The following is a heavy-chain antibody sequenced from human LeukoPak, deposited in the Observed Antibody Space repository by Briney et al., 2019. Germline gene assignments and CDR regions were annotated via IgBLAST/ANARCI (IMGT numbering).Heavy chain of an antibody. J-gene: IGHJ5*02. CDR2: VKPDTGAT. Sequence: ASVKVSCKPSGYVFTAYYIHWVRQAPGQGLEWLGFVKPDTGATNSAQQLQSRVSLTSDASVTTAYVELSGLTSDDTALYSCARQRPPLLTRIRGIATAPDHWGQGTLVTVSS. CDR1: GYVFTAYY. CDR3: ARQRPPLLTRIRGIATAPDH. V-gene: IGHV1-2*02. D-gene: IGHD3-10*01.